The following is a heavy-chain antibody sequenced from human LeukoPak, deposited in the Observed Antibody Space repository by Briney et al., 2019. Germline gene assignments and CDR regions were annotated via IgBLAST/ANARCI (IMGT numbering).Heavy chain of an antibody. V-gene: IGHV3-74*01. CDR3: ARGFETYYYDSSGYPSLLAMDV. J-gene: IGHJ6*02. CDR2: INSDGSST. CDR1: GFTFSSYW. D-gene: IGHD3-22*01. Sequence: EGSLRLSCAASGFTFSSYWMHWVRQAPGKGLVWVSRINSDGSSTSYADSVKGRFTISRDNAKNTLYLQMNSLRAEDTAVYYCARGFETYYYDSSGYPSLLAMDVWGQGTTVTVSS.